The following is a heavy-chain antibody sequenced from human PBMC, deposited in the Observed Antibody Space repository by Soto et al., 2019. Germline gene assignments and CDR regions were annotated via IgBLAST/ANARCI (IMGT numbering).Heavy chain of an antibody. CDR1: GGTFSSYA. CDR3: ARGYSRGSYLFDY. J-gene: IGHJ4*01. Sequence: QVQLVQSGAEVKKPGSSVKVSCKASGGTFSSYAISWVRQAPGQGLAWMGGIIPIFGTANYEQKFQGRVTSTADESPSTAYMELSSLRSEDTAVYYCARGYSRGSYLFDYWGQGTLVTVSS. V-gene: IGHV1-69*01. D-gene: IGHD6-19*01. CDR2: IIPIFGTA.